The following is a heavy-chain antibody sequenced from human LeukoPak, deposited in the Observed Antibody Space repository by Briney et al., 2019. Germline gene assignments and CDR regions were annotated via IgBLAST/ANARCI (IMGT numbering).Heavy chain of an antibody. Sequence: PGGSLRLSCAGSGFTFNNYAMSWVRQAPGKGLEWLSGISGGGVNTYYADSVKGRFTISRDNSENTLYLQMNSLRAEDTAVYYCAKGDPYSSNWLSMDVWGKGTTATVSS. CDR1: GFTFNNYA. D-gene: IGHD6-13*01. J-gene: IGHJ6*03. V-gene: IGHV3-23*01. CDR3: AKGDPYSSNWLSMDV. CDR2: ISGGGVNT.